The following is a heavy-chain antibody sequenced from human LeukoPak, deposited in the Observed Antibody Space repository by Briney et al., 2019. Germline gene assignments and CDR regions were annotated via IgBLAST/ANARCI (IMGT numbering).Heavy chain of an antibody. Sequence: ASVKVSCKASGYAFTSYYMHWVRQAPGQGLEWMGIINPSGGSTSYAQKFQGRVTMTRDMSTSTVYMELSSLRSEDTAVYYCARGPYSGSYDGYFQHWGQGTLVTVSS. CDR1: GYAFTSYY. J-gene: IGHJ1*01. CDR3: ARGPYSGSYDGYFQH. CDR2: INPSGGST. V-gene: IGHV1-46*01. D-gene: IGHD1-26*01.